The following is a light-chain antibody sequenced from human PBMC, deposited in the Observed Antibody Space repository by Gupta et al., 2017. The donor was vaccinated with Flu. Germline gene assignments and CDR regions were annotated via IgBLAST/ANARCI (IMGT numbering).Light chain of an antibody. J-gene: IGKJ1*01. CDR2: WAS. V-gene: IGKV4-1*01. CDR3: QQYDSTPTWT. Sequence: DIVITQSPDSLAVSLGERATINCKSSQSVLYSSNNKNYLAWYQQKPGQPPKLLIYWASTRESGVPDRFSGSGYGTDFTLTISSLQAEDVAVYYCQQYDSTPTWTFGQGTKVEIK. CDR1: QSVLYSSNNKNY.